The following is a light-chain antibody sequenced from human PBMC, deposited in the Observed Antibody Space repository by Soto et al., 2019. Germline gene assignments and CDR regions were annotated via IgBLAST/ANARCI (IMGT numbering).Light chain of an antibody. CDR1: SFDVGGYNY. CDR2: DVT. J-gene: IGLJ2*01. V-gene: IGLV2-14*03. CDR3: SSYTAYSRVV. Sequence: QSALTQPASVSGSPGQSITISCTGTSFDVGGYNYVSWYQQHPGKAPKTLIYDVTNRPSGISNRFSGSKSGNTASLTISDLQTEDEADYSCSSYTAYSRVVFGGGTKLTVL.